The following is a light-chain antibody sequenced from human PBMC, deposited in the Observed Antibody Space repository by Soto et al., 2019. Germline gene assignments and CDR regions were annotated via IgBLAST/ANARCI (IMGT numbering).Light chain of an antibody. CDR1: QSLEYSDGKTY. CDR2: KVS. Sequence: DAVLTQSPLSLPVTPGQPASISCRSSQSLEYSDGKTYLNWYQQRPGQSPRRLIYKVSNRDFGVPDRFSGSGSGTAFTLEISRVEAEDVRVYYCMQGSYWPWTFGQGTKVEIK. V-gene: IGKV2-30*01. J-gene: IGKJ1*01. CDR3: MQGSYWPWT.